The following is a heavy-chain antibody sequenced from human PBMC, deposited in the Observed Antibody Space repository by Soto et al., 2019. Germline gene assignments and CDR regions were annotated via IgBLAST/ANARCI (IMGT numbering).Heavy chain of an antibody. V-gene: IGHV4-4*02. CDR2: IYHSGST. CDR1: GGSISSSNW. J-gene: IGHJ2*01. Sequence: QVQLQESGPGLVKPSGTLSLTCAVSGGSISSSNWWSWVRQPPGKGLEWSGEIYHSGSTNCNPALKGRVTISVDKAKSQVSGEVSAVTAADTAVYDGAREGAADPRYFDLWGRGTLVTVSS. CDR3: AREGAADPRYFDL. D-gene: IGHD6-13*01.